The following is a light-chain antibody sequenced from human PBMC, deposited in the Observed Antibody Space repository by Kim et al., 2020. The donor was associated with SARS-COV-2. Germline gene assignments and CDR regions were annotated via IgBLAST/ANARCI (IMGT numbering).Light chain of an antibody. CDR3: QQRRNWPLT. CDR2: HVS. Sequence: EIVLTQSPATLSLSPGERATLSCRASQSVSSSLAWYRQKHGQVPRLLIYHVSNRATGIPARFSGSGSGTDFTLTISSLEPEDFAVYYCQQRRNWPLTFGGGTKVDIK. J-gene: IGKJ4*01. V-gene: IGKV3-11*01. CDR1: QSVSSS.